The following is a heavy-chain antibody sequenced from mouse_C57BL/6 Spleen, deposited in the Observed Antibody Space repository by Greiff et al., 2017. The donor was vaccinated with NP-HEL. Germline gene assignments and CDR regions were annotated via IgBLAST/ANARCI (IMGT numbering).Heavy chain of an antibody. D-gene: IGHD1-1*01. CDR3: ARPVVGPYAMDY. CDR2: IYPGDGDT. CDR1: GYAFSSYW. J-gene: IGHJ4*01. V-gene: IGHV1-80*01. Sequence: QVQLKQSGAELVKPGASVKISCKASGYAFSSYWMNWVKQRPGKGLEWIGQIYPGDGDTNYNGKFKGKATLTADKSYSTAYMQLSSLTSEDSAVYFCARPVVGPYAMDYWGQGTSVTVSS.